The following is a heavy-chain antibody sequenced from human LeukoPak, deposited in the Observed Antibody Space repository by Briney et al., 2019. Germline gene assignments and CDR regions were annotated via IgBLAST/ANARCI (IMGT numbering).Heavy chain of an antibody. V-gene: IGHV3-7*01. J-gene: IGHJ3*02. CDR3: ARDIEALDI. CDR1: GFTFSSCW. D-gene: IGHD3-16*02. CDR2: IKQDGSER. Sequence: PGGSLRLSCAASGFTFSSCWMHWVRQTPGKGLEGVAYIKQDGSERYYVDSVKGRFTISRDNAKNSLYLQMNSLRAEDTAVYYCARDIEALDIWGQGTMVSVS.